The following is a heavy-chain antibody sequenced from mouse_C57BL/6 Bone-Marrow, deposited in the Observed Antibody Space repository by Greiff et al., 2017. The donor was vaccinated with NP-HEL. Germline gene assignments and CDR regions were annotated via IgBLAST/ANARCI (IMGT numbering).Heavy chain of an antibody. V-gene: IGHV3-6*01. CDR2: ISYDGSN. Sequence: ESGPGLVKPSQSLSLTCSVTGYSITSGYYWNWIRQFPGNKLEWMGYISYDGSNNYNPSLKNRISITRDTSKNQFFLKLNSVTTEDTATYYCARGGSSLLYWYFDVWGTGTTVTVSS. CDR3: ARGGSSLLYWYFDV. CDR1: GYSITSGYY. J-gene: IGHJ1*03. D-gene: IGHD1-1*01.